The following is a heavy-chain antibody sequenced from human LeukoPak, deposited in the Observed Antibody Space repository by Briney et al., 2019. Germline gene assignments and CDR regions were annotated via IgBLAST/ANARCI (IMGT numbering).Heavy chain of an antibody. J-gene: IGHJ3*02. Sequence: PSGTLSLTCAVSGVSIISTNWWTWVRQPPGKGLEWIGEIYHSGSTNYNPSLKSRVTISVDTSKNQFSLKLSSVTAADTAVYYCARDRYYDPGAFDIWGQGTMVTVSS. CDR1: GVSIISTNW. CDR3: ARDRYYDPGAFDI. CDR2: IYHSGST. V-gene: IGHV4-4*02. D-gene: IGHD3-22*01.